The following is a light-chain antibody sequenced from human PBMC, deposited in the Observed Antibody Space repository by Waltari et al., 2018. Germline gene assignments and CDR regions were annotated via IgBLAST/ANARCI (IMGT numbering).Light chain of an antibody. CDR1: QSVRNN. Sequence: IVMTQSPATLSVPPGARATLSCRASQSVRNNLVWYQHKPGQAPRLLIYGASTRVTGIPARFSGSGSGTEFTLTISSLQSEDFAVDYCQQYNNWPPWTFGQGTKVEIK. CDR2: GAS. V-gene: IGKV3-15*01. CDR3: QQYNNWPPWT. J-gene: IGKJ1*01.